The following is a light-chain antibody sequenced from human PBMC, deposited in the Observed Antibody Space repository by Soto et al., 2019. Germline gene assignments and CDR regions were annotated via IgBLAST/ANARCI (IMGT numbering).Light chain of an antibody. CDR2: AAS. V-gene: IGKV1-39*01. Sequence: DIQMTQSPSSLSASVGDRVTITCRASRNINNFQFWYQQRPGKPPARLIYAASTLQGGVPSRCRGSGSGTDFTLTINNLQSEDFATYYCQLSYRTSPYTFGQGTKLEIK. CDR1: RNINNF. CDR3: QLSYRTSPYT. J-gene: IGKJ2*01.